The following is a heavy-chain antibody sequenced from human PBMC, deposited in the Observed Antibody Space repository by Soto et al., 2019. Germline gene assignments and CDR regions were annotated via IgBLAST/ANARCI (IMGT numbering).Heavy chain of an antibody. J-gene: IGHJ5*02. CDR1: GFTFSSSP. D-gene: IGHD6-19*01. CDR3: AREGGSSGRAGFFDP. V-gene: IGHV3-30*04. CDR2: VSPDGNGK. Sequence: GGSLRLSCAASGFTFSSSPMHWVRQFPGRGLQWLAVVSPDGNGKTYADSVKGRFTISRDNSRNTLDLQANNLTPEDTSVYYCAREGGSSGRAGFFDPWGQGTLVTVSS.